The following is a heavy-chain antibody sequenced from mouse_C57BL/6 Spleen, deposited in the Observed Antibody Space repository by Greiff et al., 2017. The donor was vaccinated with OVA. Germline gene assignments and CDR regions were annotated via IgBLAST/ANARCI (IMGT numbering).Heavy chain of an antibody. CDR1: GFTFSDYG. D-gene: IGHD1-1*01. CDR3: ARPRITYFDV. CDR2: ISSGSSTI. J-gene: IGHJ1*03. V-gene: IGHV5-17*01. Sequence: ELMLVESGGGLVKPGGSLKLSCAASGFTFSDYGMHWVRQAPEKGLEWVAYISSGSSTIYYADTVKGRFTISRDNAKNTLFLQMTSLRSEDTAMYYCARPRITYFDVWGTGTTVTVSS.